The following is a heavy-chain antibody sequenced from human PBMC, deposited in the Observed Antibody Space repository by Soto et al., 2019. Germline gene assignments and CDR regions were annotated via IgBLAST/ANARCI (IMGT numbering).Heavy chain of an antibody. J-gene: IGHJ6*02. V-gene: IGHV4-39*01. D-gene: IGHD2-2*01. CDR2: FYYSENT. CDR3: ARLGGHCGSSSCFGFYVMDV. Sequence: SETLSLTCAVFGGSITTSSYSWGWVRQPPGEGLGWIATFYYSENTHYNPSLESRVTISVDTSKNQFSLKLSSVTAADTAVYYCARLGGHCGSSSCFGFYVMDVWGQGTTVT. CDR1: GGSITTSSYS.